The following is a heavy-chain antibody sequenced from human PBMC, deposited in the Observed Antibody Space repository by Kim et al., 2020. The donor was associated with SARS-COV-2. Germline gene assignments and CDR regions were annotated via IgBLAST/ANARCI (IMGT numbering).Heavy chain of an antibody. CDR2: IYYSGST. Sequence: SETLSLTCTVSGGSISSSSYYWGWIRQPPGKGLEWIGSIYYSGSTYYNPSLKSRVTISVDTSKNQFSLKLSSVTAADTAVYYCARLPLGTDQLPNYYYYYGMDVWGQGTTVTVSS. D-gene: IGHD1-1*01. J-gene: IGHJ6*02. CDR1: GGSISSSSYY. V-gene: IGHV4-39*01. CDR3: ARLPLGTDQLPNYYYYYGMDV.